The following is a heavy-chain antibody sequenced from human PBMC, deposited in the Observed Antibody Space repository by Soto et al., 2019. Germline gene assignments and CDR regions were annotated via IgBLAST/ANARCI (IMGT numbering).Heavy chain of an antibody. V-gene: IGHV3-64D*06. D-gene: IGHD2-15*01. J-gene: IGHJ4*02. CDR2: ISGSGGNI. Sequence: PGGSLRLSCSGSGFTFSHHSLYWVRQPPGKGLQCVSSISGSGGNIYYAEFVKGRFTISRDNSKNTLYLQMTSLSSEDSAVYYCVKVSGYCTGGSCFSYFDYWGQGTPVTVSS. CDR1: GFTFSHHS. CDR3: VKVSGYCTGGSCFSYFDY.